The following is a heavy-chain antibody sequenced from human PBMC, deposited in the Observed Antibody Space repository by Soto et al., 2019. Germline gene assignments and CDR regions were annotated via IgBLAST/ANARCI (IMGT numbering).Heavy chain of an antibody. CDR3: ARDAYNPDSSSRGGYYYSDMDV. D-gene: IGHD6-6*01. Sequence: QVRLQESGPGLVKPSQTLSLTCTVSGGSISSGANYWSWIRQHPGKGLEWIGYIYYTGTTYYSPSLKSRLTISLDPSKNQFPRKLPSVTAADTAVYYWARDAYNPDSSSRGGYYYSDMDVWGQGTTVTVSS. CDR1: GGSISSGANY. CDR2: IYYTGTT. V-gene: IGHV4-31*03. J-gene: IGHJ6*02.